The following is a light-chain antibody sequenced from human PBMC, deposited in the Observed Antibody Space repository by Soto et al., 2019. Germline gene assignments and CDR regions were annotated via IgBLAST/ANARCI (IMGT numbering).Light chain of an antibody. V-gene: IGKV3-15*01. J-gene: IGKJ4*01. CDR1: QSVSTN. CDR2: GSS. Sequence: EIVMPQSPATLSVSPGERATLSCRASQSVSTNLAWYQQKPGQGPRLLIFGSSTRAIGSPARFSGSGSGTDFTLTISSMQSEDFAVYYCQHYNELPLTVGGGTKVEIK. CDR3: QHYNELPLT.